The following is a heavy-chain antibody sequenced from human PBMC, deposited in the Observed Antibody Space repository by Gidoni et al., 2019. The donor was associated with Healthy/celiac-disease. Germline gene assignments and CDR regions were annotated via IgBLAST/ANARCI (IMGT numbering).Heavy chain of an antibody. Sequence: EVQLVQSGAEVKKPGESLKISCTGSGYSFTSYWIGWVRQMPGKGLEWMGSISPGDSDTSYSPSFKGQVTISADKSISTAYLQWSSLKASDTAMYYCARPGTAGSYYFANAFDIWGQGTMVTVSS. V-gene: IGHV5-51*01. J-gene: IGHJ3*02. CDR1: GYSFTSYW. D-gene: IGHD1-26*01. CDR2: ISPGDSDT. CDR3: ARPGTAGSYYFANAFDI.